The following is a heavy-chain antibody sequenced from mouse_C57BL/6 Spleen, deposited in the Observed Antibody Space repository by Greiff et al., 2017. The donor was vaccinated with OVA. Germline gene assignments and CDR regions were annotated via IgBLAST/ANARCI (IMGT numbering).Heavy chain of an antibody. CDR1: GYTFTSYW. CDR2: IYPGSGST. D-gene: IGHD4-1*01. V-gene: IGHV1-55*01. CDR3: AREVTGTRYFDV. J-gene: IGHJ1*03. Sequence: QVQLQQPGAELVKPGASVKMSCKASGYTFTSYWITWVKQRPGQGLEWIGDIYPGSGSTNYNEKFKSKATLTVDTSSSTAYMQLSSLTSEDSAVYYCAREVTGTRYFDVWGTGTTVTVSS.